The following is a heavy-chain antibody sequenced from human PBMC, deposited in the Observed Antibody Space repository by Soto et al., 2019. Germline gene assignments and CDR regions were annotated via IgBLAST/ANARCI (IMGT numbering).Heavy chain of an antibody. V-gene: IGHV1-69*01. CDR3: PRDSEDYGDYVGY. CDR1: EGTFSSYA. CDR2: IIPIFGTA. J-gene: IGHJ4*02. Sequence: QVQLVQSGAEVKKPGSSVKVSCKASEGTFSSYAISWVRQAPGQGLGWMGGIIPIFGTANYAHKFQGRVTITADASTSAAYLELSSLRSEDTAVYYCPRDSEDYGDYVGYWGQGTLVTVSS. D-gene: IGHD4-17*01.